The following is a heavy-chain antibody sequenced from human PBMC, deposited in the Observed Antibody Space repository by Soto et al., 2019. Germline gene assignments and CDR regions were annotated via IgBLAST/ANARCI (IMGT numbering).Heavy chain of an antibody. J-gene: IGHJ4*02. CDR1: GFTFSSYG. CDR2: IKQDGSEK. CDR3: ARGPVQNSLNYYDSSGYIDS. Sequence: HPGGSLRLSCAASGFTFSSYGMHWVRQAPGKGLEWVANIKQDGSEKYYVDSVKGRFTISRDNSKNTLYLQMNSLRAEDTAVYYCARGPVQNSLNYYDSSGYIDSWGPGTLVTFPS. D-gene: IGHD3-22*01. V-gene: IGHV3-7*04.